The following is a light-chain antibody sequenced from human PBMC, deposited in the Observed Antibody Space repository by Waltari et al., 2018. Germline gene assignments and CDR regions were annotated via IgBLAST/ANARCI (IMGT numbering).Light chain of an antibody. CDR3: MEGAQWYT. CDR2: KVS. CDR1: QSLAFSDGKTY. J-gene: IGKJ2*01. Sequence: SVSCRSSQSLAFSDGKTYLNWFHQRPGQSPRRLIYKVSNRESGVPDRISGSGSGTDFALKISRVEAEDVGVYYCMEGAQWYTFGQGTKLEIK. V-gene: IGKV2-30*01.